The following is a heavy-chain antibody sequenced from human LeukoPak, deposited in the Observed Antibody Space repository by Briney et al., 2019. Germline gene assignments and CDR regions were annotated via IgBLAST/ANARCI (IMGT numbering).Heavy chain of an antibody. Sequence: GGSLRLSCAASGFTFSNYWMSWVRQASGKGLQWVANIKQDGSEKYYVDSVKGRFTISRDNAKNSLYLQMNSLRAEDTAVYYCARALDPLRYHLYYYYGMDVWGQGTTVTVSS. D-gene: IGHD3-9*01. CDR1: GFTFSNYW. CDR3: ARALDPLRYHLYYYYGMDV. J-gene: IGHJ6*02. V-gene: IGHV3-7*01. CDR2: IKQDGSEK.